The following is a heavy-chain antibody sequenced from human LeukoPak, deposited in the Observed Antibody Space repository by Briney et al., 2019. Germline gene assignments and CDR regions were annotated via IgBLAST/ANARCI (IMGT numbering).Heavy chain of an antibody. CDR3: ARGGAATGRFEY. V-gene: IGHV3-74*01. D-gene: IGHD1-26*01. CDR2: INSDGSST. J-gene: IGHJ4*02. Sequence: PGGSLRLSCAASGFTFSSYWMHWVRQAPGKGLVWVSRINSDGSSTSYADSVKGRFTISRDNAKNTLYLQMNSLRAEDTAVYYCARGGAATGRFEYWGQGTLVTVSS. CDR1: GFTFSSYW.